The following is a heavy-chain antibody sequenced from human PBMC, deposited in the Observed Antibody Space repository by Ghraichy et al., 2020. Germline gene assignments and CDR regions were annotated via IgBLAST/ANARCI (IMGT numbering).Heavy chain of an antibody. D-gene: IGHD4-17*01. J-gene: IGHJ4*02. CDR2: ISGSGGST. CDR3: ASLPSRTVSYPFDY. Sequence: GVLRLSCAASGFTFSSYAMSWVRQAPGKGLEWVSAISGSGGSTYYADSVRGRFTISRDNSKNTLYLQMNSLRAEDTAVYYCASLPSRTVSYPFDYWGQGTMVTVSS. CDR1: GFTFSSYA. V-gene: IGHV3-23*01.